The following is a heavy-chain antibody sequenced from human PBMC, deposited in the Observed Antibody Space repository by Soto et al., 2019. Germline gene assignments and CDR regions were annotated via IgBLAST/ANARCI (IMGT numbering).Heavy chain of an antibody. CDR2: FHPGDGDS. D-gene: IGHD3-9*01. J-gene: IGHJ2*01. Sequence: ELQLVQSGGELKKPGESLKISCTGSGYPFTDFWIGWVRQTPGKGLEWMGIFHPGDGDSNYSPSFEGQVTMSADKSISTAYLQWSSLKASDTATYYCGRLLDWDSYFDLWGRGTLVTVSS. CDR1: GYPFTDFW. V-gene: IGHV5-51*01. CDR3: GRLLDWDSYFDL.